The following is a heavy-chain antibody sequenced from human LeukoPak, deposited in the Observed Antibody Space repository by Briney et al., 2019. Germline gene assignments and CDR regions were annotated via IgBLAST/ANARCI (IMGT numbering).Heavy chain of an antibody. CDR2: INPKSGDT. D-gene: IGHD4-23*01. Sequence: GASVKVSCKASGYTFTDYYIHWVRQAPGQGLEWMGWINPKSGDTNYEQKFQGRVTMTRDTSVSTAYMELSGLRSDDTAMYYYARVYYGGKTPSPGGHWGQGTLVTVSS. V-gene: IGHV1-2*02. CDR3: ARVYYGGKTPSPGGH. J-gene: IGHJ4*02. CDR1: GYTFTDYY.